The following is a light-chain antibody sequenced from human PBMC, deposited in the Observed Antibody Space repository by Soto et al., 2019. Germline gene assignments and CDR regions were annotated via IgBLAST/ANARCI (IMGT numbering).Light chain of an antibody. CDR2: DVS. Sequence: QSVLTQPASVSGSPGQSITISFTGTSSDVGAYNYDSWHQQYPGEAPKVIIYDVSHRPAGVSNRFSGSKSGNTASLTISGLQTQDEADYYCSSYTSATTYVFGTGTKVTVL. V-gene: IGLV2-14*01. CDR3: SSYTSATTYV. J-gene: IGLJ1*01. CDR1: SSDVGAYNY.